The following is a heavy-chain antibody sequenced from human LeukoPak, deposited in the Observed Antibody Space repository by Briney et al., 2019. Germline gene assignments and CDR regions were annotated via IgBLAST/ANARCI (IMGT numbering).Heavy chain of an antibody. D-gene: IGHD3-3*01. J-gene: IGHJ6*02. V-gene: IGHV3-21*01. Sequence: GGSLRLSCAASGFTFSSYSMNWVRQAPGKGLEWVSSISSSSSYIYYPDSVKGRFTISRDNAKNSLYLQMNSLRAEDTAVYYCARDGGGMDVWGQGTTVTVSS. CDR2: ISSSSSYI. CDR1: GFTFSSYS. CDR3: ARDGGGMDV.